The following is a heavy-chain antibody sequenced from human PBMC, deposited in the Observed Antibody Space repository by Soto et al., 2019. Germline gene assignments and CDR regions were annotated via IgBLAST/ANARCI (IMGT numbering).Heavy chain of an antibody. V-gene: IGHV3-21*01. CDR2: IANGDNHI. CDR3: ARENGHCTDACNRGAFDI. J-gene: IGHJ3*02. CDR1: GFTFSEYS. Sequence: EVQVVESGGGLVKPGGSLRLSCAASGFTFSEYSFLWVRQAPGKGLEWLLFIANGDNHIFYSDSVKGRFTISRDNAKNSVYLQLNSLRADDSAVYYCARENGHCTDACNRGAFDIWGQGTMVTVSS. D-gene: IGHD2-2*01.